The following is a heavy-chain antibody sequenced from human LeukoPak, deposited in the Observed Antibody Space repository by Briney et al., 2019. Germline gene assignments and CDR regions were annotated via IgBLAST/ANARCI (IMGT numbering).Heavy chain of an antibody. CDR2: TGSKGNNYIR. Sequence: PGGSLRISCAASGFILSDYNMDWVRQAPGKGLEWIGRTGSKGNNYIREYAASVKGRFAISRDDSKSSVYLQINSLTTEDTAVYYCARDKSGSYDYCGQGTLVTVSS. D-gene: IGHD1-26*01. CDR3: ARDKSGSYDY. CDR1: GFILSDYN. V-gene: IGHV3-72*01. J-gene: IGHJ4*02.